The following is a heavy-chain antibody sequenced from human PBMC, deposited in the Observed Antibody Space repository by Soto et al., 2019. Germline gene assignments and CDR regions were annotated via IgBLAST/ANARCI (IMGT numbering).Heavy chain of an antibody. V-gene: IGHV4-39*01. CDR3: ARHPFYCSSTSCYWGAFDI. J-gene: IGHJ3*02. D-gene: IGHD2-2*01. CDR1: GGSISSSSYY. CDR2: IYYSGST. Sequence: SETLSLTCTVSGGSISSSSYYWGWIRQPPGKGLEWIGSIYYSGSTYYNPSLKSRVTISVDTSKNQFSLKLSSVTAADTAVYYCARHPFYCSSTSCYWGAFDIWGQGTMVTVSS.